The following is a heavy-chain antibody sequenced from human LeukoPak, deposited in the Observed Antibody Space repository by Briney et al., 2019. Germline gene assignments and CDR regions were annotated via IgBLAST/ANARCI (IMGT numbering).Heavy chain of an antibody. CDR3: ARGRVWGAFDV. CDR2: NYYSGST. CDR1: GGSISNYY. V-gene: IGHV4-59*01. Sequence: SETLSLTCAVSGGSISNYYWSGIRRPPGKGLEWIGYNYYSGSTLYTPSLKSRVTISVDTSKNQFSLRLSSVPDADAAVYHCARGRVWGAFDVWGQGTMVTVSS. D-gene: IGHD6-6*01. J-gene: IGHJ3*01.